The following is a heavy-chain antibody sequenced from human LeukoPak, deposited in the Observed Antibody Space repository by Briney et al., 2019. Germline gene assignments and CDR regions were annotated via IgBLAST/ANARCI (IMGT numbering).Heavy chain of an antibody. V-gene: IGHV3-73*01. J-gene: IGHJ4*02. CDR2: IRSKANSYAT. CDR3: AKDITRGSLATTLPDY. D-gene: IGHD5-24*01. Sequence: GGSLRLSCAASGFTFSGSAMHWVRQASGKGLEWVGRIRSKANSYATAYAASVKGRFTISRDNAKNSLYLQMNSLRAEDTALYYCAKDITRGSLATTLPDYWGQGTLVTVSS. CDR1: GFTFSGSA.